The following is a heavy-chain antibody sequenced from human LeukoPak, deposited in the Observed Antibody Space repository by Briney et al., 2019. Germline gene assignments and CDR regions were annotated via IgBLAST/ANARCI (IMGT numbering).Heavy chain of an antibody. Sequence: ASVKVSCKASGYTFTSYGIRWVRQAPGQGLEWMGWISAYNGNTNYAQKLQGRVTMTTDTSTSTAYMELRSLRSDDTAVYYCARDLMDIVVVPAAMDYWGQGTLVTVSS. J-gene: IGHJ4*02. CDR1: GYTFTSYG. CDR2: ISAYNGNT. CDR3: ARDLMDIVVVPAAMDY. D-gene: IGHD2-2*03. V-gene: IGHV1-18*01.